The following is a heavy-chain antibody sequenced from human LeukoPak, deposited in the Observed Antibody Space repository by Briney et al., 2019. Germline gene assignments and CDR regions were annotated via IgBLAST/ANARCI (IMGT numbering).Heavy chain of an antibody. CDR3: ATDLKRGDFRSGYYFDY. CDR1: GYTLTELS. D-gene: IGHD3-3*01. Sequence: ASVKVSCKVSGYTLTELSMHWVRQAPGKGLEWMGGFDPEDGETIYAQKFQGRVTMTEDTSTDTAYMELSSLRSEDTAVYYCATDLKRGDFRSGYYFDYWGQGTLVTVSS. CDR2: FDPEDGET. V-gene: IGHV1-24*01. J-gene: IGHJ4*02.